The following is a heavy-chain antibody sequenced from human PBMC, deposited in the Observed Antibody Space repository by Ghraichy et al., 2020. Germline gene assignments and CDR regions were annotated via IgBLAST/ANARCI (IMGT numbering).Heavy chain of an antibody. D-gene: IGHD6-6*01. CDR2: MSSDGSEK. V-gene: IGHV3-30*18. CDR1: GFTVSSFG. J-gene: IGHJ4*02. CDR3: VKQKGSSSVFEY. Sequence: GESLNISCAASGFTVSSFGMHWVRQAPGKGLEWVAVMSSDGSEKHYADSVRGRFTISRDNSKNTLYLQMNSLRAEDTAVYYCVKQKGSSSVFEYWGQGTLVTASS.